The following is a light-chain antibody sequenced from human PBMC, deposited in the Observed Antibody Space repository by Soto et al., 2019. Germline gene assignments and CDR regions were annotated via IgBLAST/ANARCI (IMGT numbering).Light chain of an antibody. CDR2: TNH. Sequence: QSVLTQPPSVSGTPGQKVSISCSGSASNLGGNPVNWYQHLPGAAPKLLIYTNHQRPSGVPDRFSGSRSATSASLAITGLQAEDEADYYCQSFDNSLSGSVFGGGTKLTVL. CDR3: QSFDNSLSGSV. J-gene: IGLJ2*01. CDR1: ASNLGGNP. V-gene: IGLV1-44*01.